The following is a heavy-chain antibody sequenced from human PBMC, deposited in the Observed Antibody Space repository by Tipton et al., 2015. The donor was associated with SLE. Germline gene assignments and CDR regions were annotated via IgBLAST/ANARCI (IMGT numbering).Heavy chain of an antibody. D-gene: IGHD6-19*01. CDR3: ASIAEAID. CDR2: ISYDGSNK. V-gene: IGHV3-30-3*01. CDR1: GFTFSSYA. J-gene: IGHJ4*02. Sequence: QLVQSGGGVVQPGRSLRLSCAASGFTFSSYAMHWVRQAPGKGLEWVAVISYDGSNKYYADSVKGRFTISRDNSKNTLYLQMNSLRAEDTAVYYCASIAEAIDWGQGTLVTVSS.